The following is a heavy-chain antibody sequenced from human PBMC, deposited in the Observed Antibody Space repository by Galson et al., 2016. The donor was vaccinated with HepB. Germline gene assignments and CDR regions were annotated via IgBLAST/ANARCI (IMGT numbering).Heavy chain of an antibody. D-gene: IGHD3-10*01. Sequence: PALVKPTQTLTLTCSFSGFSLSTTGMYVNWIRQPPGKALEWLARIDWDGDKYYRISLRTRLTISKDTSENQVVLTMTNMDPWDTATYYCARTTDYYGSDWGQGTLVSVSS. CDR2: IDWDGDK. CDR1: GFSLSTTGMY. V-gene: IGHV2-70*11. CDR3: ARTTDYYGSD. J-gene: IGHJ4*02.